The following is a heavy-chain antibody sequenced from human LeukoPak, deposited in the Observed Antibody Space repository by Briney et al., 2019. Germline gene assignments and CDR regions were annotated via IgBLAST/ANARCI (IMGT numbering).Heavy chain of an antibody. Sequence: GGSLTLSCAASGFTFSNYEMNWVRQAPGKGLEWVSYISTSGGTIHYADSVKGRFTISRDNAKNSLYLQMNSLRAEDTAVYYCARDSRVPAAPSDFWGQGTLVTVS. J-gene: IGHJ4*02. D-gene: IGHD2-2*01. CDR3: ARDSRVPAAPSDF. V-gene: IGHV3-48*03. CDR1: GFTFSNYE. CDR2: ISTSGGTI.